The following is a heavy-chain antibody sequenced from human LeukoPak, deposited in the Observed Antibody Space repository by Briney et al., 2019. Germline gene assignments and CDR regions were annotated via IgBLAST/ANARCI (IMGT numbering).Heavy chain of an antibody. J-gene: IGHJ4*02. D-gene: IGHD6-13*01. Sequence: LRLSCAASGIIFSNYAMTWVRQAPGKGLEWIGSIYYSGSTYYNPSLKSRVTISVDTSKNQFSLKLSSVTAADTAVYYCARLLRGHGIAAAGVDYWGQGTLVTVSS. CDR3: ARLLRGHGIAAAGVDY. CDR2: IYYSGST. CDR1: GIIFSNYA. V-gene: IGHV4-39*01.